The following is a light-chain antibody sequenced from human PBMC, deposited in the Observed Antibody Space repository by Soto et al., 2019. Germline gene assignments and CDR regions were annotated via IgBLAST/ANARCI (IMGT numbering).Light chain of an antibody. V-gene: IGKV1-5*03. Sequence: HMTHSPSTLSGSVVYRVTITFRASQTIIIWLAWYQQKPGKAPRLLIYKASSLESGVPSRFSGSGSGTEFTLTISSLQPDDSATYYCQQYDSYCTFGGGTKVDIK. CDR3: QQYDSYCT. J-gene: IGKJ4*01. CDR2: KAS. CDR1: QTIIIW.